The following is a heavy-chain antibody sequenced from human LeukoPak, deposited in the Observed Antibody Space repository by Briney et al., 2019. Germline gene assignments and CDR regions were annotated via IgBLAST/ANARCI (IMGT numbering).Heavy chain of an antibody. V-gene: IGHV3-23*01. CDR2: ISGSGGST. J-gene: IGHJ4*02. CDR3: AKDPQKYSRSGFDY. D-gene: IGHD6-6*01. Sequence: GGSLRFSCAASGFTFSSYAMSWVRQAPGKGLEWVSAISGSGGSTYYADSVKGRFTISRDNSKNTLYLQMNSLRAEDTAVYYCAKDPQKYSRSGFDYWGQGTLVTVPS. CDR1: GFTFSSYA.